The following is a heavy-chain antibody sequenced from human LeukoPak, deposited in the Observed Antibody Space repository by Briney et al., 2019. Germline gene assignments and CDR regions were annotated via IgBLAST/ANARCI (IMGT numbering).Heavy chain of an antibody. CDR2: ISWNSGSI. Sequence: GGSLRLSCAASGFTFDDYAMHWVRQAPGKGLEWVSGISWNSGSIGYADSVKGRFTISRDNAKNSLYLQMNSLRAEDTALYYCAKALGGPFGELDYWGQGTLVTVSS. CDR3: AKALGGPFGELDY. D-gene: IGHD3-10*01. V-gene: IGHV3-9*01. CDR1: GFTFDDYA. J-gene: IGHJ4*02.